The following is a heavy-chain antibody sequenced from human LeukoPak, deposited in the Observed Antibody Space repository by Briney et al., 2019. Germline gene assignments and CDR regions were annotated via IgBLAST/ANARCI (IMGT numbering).Heavy chain of an antibody. CDR1: GFTFSSYW. D-gene: IGHD2-15*01. Sequence: AGGSLRLSCAASGFTFSSYWMHWVRQAPGKGLEWVAFIRYDGSNKYYADSVKGRFTISRDNSKNTLYLQMNSLRAEDTAVYYCAKVSLQYCSGGSCYYYYYMDVWGKGTTVTISS. CDR3: AKVSLQYCSGGSCYYYYYMDV. J-gene: IGHJ6*03. CDR2: IRYDGSNK. V-gene: IGHV3-30*02.